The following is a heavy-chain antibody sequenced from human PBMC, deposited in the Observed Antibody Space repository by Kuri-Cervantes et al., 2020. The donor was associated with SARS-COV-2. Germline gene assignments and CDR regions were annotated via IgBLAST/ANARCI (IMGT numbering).Heavy chain of an antibody. D-gene: IGHD2-15*01. Sequence: SVKVSCKASGGTFSSYTISWVRQAPGQGLEWMGGIIPIFGTANYAQKFQGRVTITADKSTSTAYMELSSLRSEDTAVYYCARSPPGCSGGSCYSGKIFDPWGQGTLVTVSS. CDR1: GGTFSSYT. CDR3: ARSPPGCSGGSCYSGKIFDP. CDR2: IIPIFGTA. J-gene: IGHJ5*02. V-gene: IGHV1-69*06.